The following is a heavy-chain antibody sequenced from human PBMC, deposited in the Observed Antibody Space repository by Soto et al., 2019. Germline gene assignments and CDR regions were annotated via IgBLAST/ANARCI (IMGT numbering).Heavy chain of an antibody. V-gene: IGHV3-7*01. CDR2: IKQDGSEK. CDR3: ASLVTIFGVVDAFDI. D-gene: IGHD3-3*01. J-gene: IGHJ3*02. CDR1: GFTFSSYW. Sequence: GGSLRLSCAASGFTFSSYWMSWVRQAPGKGLEWVANIKQDGSEKYYVDSVKGRFTISRDNAKNSLYLQMNSLRAEDTAVYYCASLVTIFGVVDAFDIWGQGTMVTVSS.